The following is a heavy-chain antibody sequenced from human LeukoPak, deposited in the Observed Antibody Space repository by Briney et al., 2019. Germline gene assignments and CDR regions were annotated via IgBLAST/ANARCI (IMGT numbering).Heavy chain of an antibody. CDR3: ARHPYYDILTGYEDNWFDP. CDR1: GGTFSSYA. V-gene: IGHV1-69*13. Sequence: GASVKVSCKASGGTFSSYAISWVRQAPGQGLEWMGGIIPIFGTANYAQKFQGRVTITADESTSTAYMELSSLRSEDTAVYYCARHPYYDILTGYEDNWFDPWGQGTLVTVSS. J-gene: IGHJ5*02. D-gene: IGHD3-9*01. CDR2: IIPIFGTA.